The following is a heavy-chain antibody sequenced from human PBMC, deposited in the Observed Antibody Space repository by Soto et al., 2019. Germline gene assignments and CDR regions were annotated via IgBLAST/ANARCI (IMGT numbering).Heavy chain of an antibody. D-gene: IGHD1-1*01. CDR3: ARESAVAGTIDY. Sequence: QVQLVESGGGVVQPGRSLRLSCAASGFTFSSYGMHWVRQAPGKGLEWVAVIWYDGSNKYYADSVKGRFTISRDNSKNTLYLQMKSLRAEDTAVYYCARESAVAGTIDYWGQGTLVTVSS. CDR2: IWYDGSNK. J-gene: IGHJ4*02. V-gene: IGHV3-33*01. CDR1: GFTFSSYG.